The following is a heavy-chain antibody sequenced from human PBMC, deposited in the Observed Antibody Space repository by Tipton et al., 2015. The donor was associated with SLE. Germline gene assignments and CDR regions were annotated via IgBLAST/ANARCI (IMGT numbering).Heavy chain of an antibody. Sequence: TLSLTCAVYGGSFSGYYWSWIRQPPGKGLEWIGEINHSGSTNYNPSLKSRVTISVDTSKNQFSLKLSSVTAADTAVYYCAREDYDSSGYYSVAYWGQGTLVTVSS. CDR2: INHSGST. CDR1: GGSFSGYY. D-gene: IGHD3-22*01. J-gene: IGHJ4*02. V-gene: IGHV4-34*01. CDR3: AREDYDSSGYYSVAY.